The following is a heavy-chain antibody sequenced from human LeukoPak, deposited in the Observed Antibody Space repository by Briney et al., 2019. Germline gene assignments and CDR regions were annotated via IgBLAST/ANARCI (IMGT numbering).Heavy chain of an antibody. J-gene: IGHJ4*02. CDR2: IIPIFGTA. V-gene: IGHV1-69*05. CDR3: ARALGIAAAGFHY. CDR1: GGTFSSYA. Sequence: SVKVSCKASGGTFSSYAISWVRQAPEQGLEWMGGIIPIFGTANYAQKFQGRVTITTDESTSTAYMELSSLRSEDTAVYYCARALGIAAAGFHYWGQGTLVTVSS. D-gene: IGHD6-13*01.